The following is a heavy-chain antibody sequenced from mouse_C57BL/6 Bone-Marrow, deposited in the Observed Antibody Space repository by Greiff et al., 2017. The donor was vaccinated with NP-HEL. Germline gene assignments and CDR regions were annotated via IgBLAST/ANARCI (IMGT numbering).Heavy chain of an antibody. Sequence: EVMLVESGGGLVKPGGSLKLSCAASGFTFSSYAMSWVRQTPEKRLEWVATISDGGSYTYYPDNVKGRFTISRDNAKNNLYLQMSHLKSEDTAMYYCARDQDYYGSSYSFAYWGQGTLVTVSA. J-gene: IGHJ3*01. CDR3: ARDQDYYGSSYSFAY. V-gene: IGHV5-4*01. CDR1: GFTFSSYA. CDR2: ISDGGSYT. D-gene: IGHD1-1*01.